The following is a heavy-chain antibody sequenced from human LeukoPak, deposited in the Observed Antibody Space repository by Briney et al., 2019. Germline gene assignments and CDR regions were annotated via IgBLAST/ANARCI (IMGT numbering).Heavy chain of an antibody. CDR3: ARVESYYDILTGYYYY. D-gene: IGHD3-9*01. Sequence: ASVKVSCKASGYTFTSYGISWVRQASGQGLEWMGWISAYNGNTNYAQKLQGRVTMTTDTSTSTAYMELRSLRSDDTAVYYCARVESYYDILTGYYYYWGQGTLVTVSS. J-gene: IGHJ4*02. CDR1: GYTFTSYG. CDR2: ISAYNGNT. V-gene: IGHV1-18*01.